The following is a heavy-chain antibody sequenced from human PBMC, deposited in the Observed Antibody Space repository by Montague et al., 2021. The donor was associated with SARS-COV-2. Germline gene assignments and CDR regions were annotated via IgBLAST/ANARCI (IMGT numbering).Heavy chain of an antibody. CDR3: ARVAGGYYHDSSAYFDY. Sequence: SETLSLTCAVYGGSFSGYHWSWIRQPPGKGLEWIGEINQSGSTNYNPSLKSRVTLSVDTSKKQFSLKLSSLTAADTAVYYCARVAGGYYHDSSAYFDYWGQGSRVTVSS. D-gene: IGHD3-22*01. CDR1: GGSFSGYH. J-gene: IGHJ4*02. V-gene: IGHV4-34*01. CDR2: INQSGST.